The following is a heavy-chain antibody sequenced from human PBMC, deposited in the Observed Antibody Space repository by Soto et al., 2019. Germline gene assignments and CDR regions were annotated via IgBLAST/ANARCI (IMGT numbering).Heavy chain of an antibody. D-gene: IGHD2-2*01. CDR1: GGTFSSYT. J-gene: IGHJ4*02. CDR3: ARGIVVVPAVVYYFDY. V-gene: IGHV1-69*02. CDR2: IIPILGIA. Sequence: GASVKVSCKASGGTFSSYTISWVRQAPGQGLEWMGRIIPILGIANYAQKFQGRVTITADKSTSTAYMELSSLRSEDTAVYYCARGIVVVPAVVYYFDYWGQGTLVTVSS.